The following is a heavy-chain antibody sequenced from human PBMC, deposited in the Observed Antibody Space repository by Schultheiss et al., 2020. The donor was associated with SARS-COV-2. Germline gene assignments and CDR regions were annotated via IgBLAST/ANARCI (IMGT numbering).Heavy chain of an antibody. CDR1: GFTFSSYS. V-gene: IGHV3-21*01. CDR3: ARDSALGLWPHWWMA. D-gene: IGHD4/OR15-4a*01. Sequence: GGSLRLSCAASGFTFSSYSMNWVRQAPGKGLEWVSSITSSSSYIYYADSVKGRFTISRDNSKNTLYLQMNSLRAEDTAVYYCARDSALGLWPHWWMAWGQGTLVTVSS. CDR2: ITSSSSYI. J-gene: IGHJ4*02.